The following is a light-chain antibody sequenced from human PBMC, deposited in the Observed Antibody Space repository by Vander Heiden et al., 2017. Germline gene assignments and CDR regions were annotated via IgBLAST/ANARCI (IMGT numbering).Light chain of an antibody. CDR3: AAWDDSLNGRV. J-gene: IGLJ3*02. CDR2: SNN. V-gene: IGLV1-44*01. Sequence: QSVLTQPPSASGTPGQTVTISCSGSSSNIGSNTVNWYQQLPGTAPKLLIYSNNQRPSGVPDRCSGSKSGTSASLAISGLQSEDEADYYCAAWDDSLNGRVFGGGTKLTVL. CDR1: SSNIGSNT.